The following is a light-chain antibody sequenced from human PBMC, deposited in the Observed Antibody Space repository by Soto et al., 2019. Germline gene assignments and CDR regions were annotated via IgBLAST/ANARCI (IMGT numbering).Light chain of an antibody. CDR2: EVS. J-gene: IGLJ1*01. Sequence: LTQPPSASGSPGQSVTISCTGTSSDVGGYNYVSWYQQHPGKAPKLMIYEVSKRPSGVPDRFSGSKSGNTASLTVSGLQAEDEADYYCSSYAGSNNLGVFGAGTKVTVL. CDR1: SSDVGGYNY. V-gene: IGLV2-8*01. CDR3: SSYAGSNNLGV.